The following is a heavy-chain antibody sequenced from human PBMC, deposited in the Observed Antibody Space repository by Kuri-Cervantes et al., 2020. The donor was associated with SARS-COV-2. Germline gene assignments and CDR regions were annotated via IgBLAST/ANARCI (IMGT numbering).Heavy chain of an antibody. CDR1: YASMTSFY. V-gene: IGHV4-59*01. D-gene: IGHD4-11*01. Sequence: SESLSPTCTVSYASMTSFYWSRIRQSPGRGMGWIGYMYYTGKSNYNPSLGGRVSMSLAASASRFFLTLTSVTTADMAIYYCAGGNDFSLDYWGQGILVTVSS. CDR2: MYYTGKS. J-gene: IGHJ4*02. CDR3: AGGNDFSLDY.